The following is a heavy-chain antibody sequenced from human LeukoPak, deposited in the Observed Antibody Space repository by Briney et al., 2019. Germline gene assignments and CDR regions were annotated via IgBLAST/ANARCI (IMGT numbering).Heavy chain of an antibody. CDR1: GGSISSYY. CDR2: TYTSGST. J-gene: IGHJ4*02. Sequence: SETLSLTCTVSGGSISSYYWSWIRQPAGKGLEWIGRTYTSGSTNYNPSLKSRVTISVDTSKNQFSLKLSSVTAADTAVYSRGTGYSSGRIHRYWGQGTLVTVSS. CDR3: GTGYSSGRIHRY. V-gene: IGHV4-4*07. D-gene: IGHD6-19*01.